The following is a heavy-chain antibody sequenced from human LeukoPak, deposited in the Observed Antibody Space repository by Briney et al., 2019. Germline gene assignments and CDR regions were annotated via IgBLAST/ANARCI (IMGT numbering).Heavy chain of an antibody. D-gene: IGHD4-17*01. J-gene: IGHJ3*02. V-gene: IGHV4-30-2*01. CDR3: ARVPGDSDAFDI. CDR1: GGSISSGGYS. Sequence: SETLSLTCAVSGGSISSGGYSWGWIRQPPGKGLEWIGYIYHSGSTYYNPSLKSRVTISVDRSKNQFSLKLSSVTAADTAVYYCARVPGDSDAFDIWGQGTMVTVSS. CDR2: IYHSGST.